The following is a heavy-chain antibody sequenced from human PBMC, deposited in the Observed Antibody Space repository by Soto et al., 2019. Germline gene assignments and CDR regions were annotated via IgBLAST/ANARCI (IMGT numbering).Heavy chain of an antibody. CDR1: GGSVSSGSYY. CDR2: IYYSGST. Sequence: QVQLQESGPGLVKPSETLSLTCTVSGGSVSSGSYYWSWIRQPPGKGLEWIGYIYYSGSTNYNPSLKRRGNISVDTSKNQFSLKMSSVTAADMAVYYCATTYYYGSGSRNYYYYAMDVWGQGTTVTVSS. J-gene: IGHJ6*02. CDR3: ATTYYYGSGSRNYYYYAMDV. V-gene: IGHV4-61*01. D-gene: IGHD3-10*01.